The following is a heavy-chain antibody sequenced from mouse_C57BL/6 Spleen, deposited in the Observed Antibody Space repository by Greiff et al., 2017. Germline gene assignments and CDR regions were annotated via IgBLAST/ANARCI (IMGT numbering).Heavy chain of an antibody. J-gene: IGHJ2*01. CDR1: GFTFSNYW. CDR2: IRLKSDNYAT. V-gene: IGHV6-3*01. CDR3: TGGATVVAFDY. Sequence: VQLKESGGGLVQPGGSMKLSCVASGFTFSNYWMNWVRQSPEKGLEWVAQIRLKSDNYATHYAESVKGRFTISRDDSKSSVYLQMNNLRAEDTGIYYCTGGATVVAFDYWGQGTTLTVSS. D-gene: IGHD1-1*01.